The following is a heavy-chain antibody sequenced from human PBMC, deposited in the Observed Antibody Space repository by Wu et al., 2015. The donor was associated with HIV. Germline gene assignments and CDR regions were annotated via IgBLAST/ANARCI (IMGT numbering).Heavy chain of an antibody. CDR2: ISAYNGNT. D-gene: IGHD6-19*01. V-gene: IGHV1-18*01. CDR1: GYTFTSYG. J-gene: IGHJ6*02. Sequence: QVQLVQSGAEVKKPGASVKVSCKASGYTFTSYGISWVRQAPGQGLEWMGWISAYNGNTNYAQKLQGRVTMTTDTSTSTAYMELRSLRSDDTAVYYCAGTPTGYSSGWEGYYYYGMDVWGQGTTVTVSS. CDR3: AGTPTGYSSGWEGYYYYGMDV.